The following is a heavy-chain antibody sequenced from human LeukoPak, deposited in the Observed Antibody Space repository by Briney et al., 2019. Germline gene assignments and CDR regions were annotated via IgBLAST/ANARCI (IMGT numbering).Heavy chain of an antibody. D-gene: IGHD3-22*01. CDR2: ISSSGSTI. Sequence: GGSLRLSCAASGLTFSDYYMSWIRQAPGEGLEWVSYISSSGSTIYYADSVKGRFTISRDNANNSLYLQMNSLRAEDTAVYYCAREYFYDSTGQRGSGYWGQGTLVTVSS. J-gene: IGHJ4*02. CDR1: GLTFSDYY. V-gene: IGHV3-11*04. CDR3: AREYFYDSTGQRGSGY.